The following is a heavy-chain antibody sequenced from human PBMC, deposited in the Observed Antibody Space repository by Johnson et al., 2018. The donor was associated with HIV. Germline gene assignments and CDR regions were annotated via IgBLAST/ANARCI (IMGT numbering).Heavy chain of an antibody. V-gene: IGHV3-30-3*01. CDR1: GFTFSSYA. CDR3: ARVPITYSYGYTDDAFDI. J-gene: IGHJ3*02. Sequence: QVQLVESGGGVVQPGRSLRLSCAASGFTFSSYAMHWVRQAPGKGLEWVAVISYDGSNKYYADSVKGRFTLSRDNSKNTLYLQLNSLRAEDTAVYYCARVPITYSYGYTDDAFDIWGQGTMVTVSS. D-gene: IGHD5-18*01. CDR2: ISYDGSNK.